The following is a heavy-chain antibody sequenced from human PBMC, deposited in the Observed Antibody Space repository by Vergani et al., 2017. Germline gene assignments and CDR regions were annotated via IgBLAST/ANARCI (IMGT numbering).Heavy chain of an antibody. Sequence: QVQLVESGGGVVQPGRSLRLSCAASGFTFSSYGMHWVRQAPGKGLEWVAVISYDGSNKYYADSVKGRFTISRDNSKNTLYLQMNSLRAEDTAVYYSAKDHFTSSSWTIYYYYYGMDVWGQGTTVTVSS. CDR2: ISYDGSNK. J-gene: IGHJ6*02. CDR1: GFTFSSYG. V-gene: IGHV3-30*18. CDR3: AKDHFTSSSWTIYYYYYGMDV. D-gene: IGHD6-13*01.